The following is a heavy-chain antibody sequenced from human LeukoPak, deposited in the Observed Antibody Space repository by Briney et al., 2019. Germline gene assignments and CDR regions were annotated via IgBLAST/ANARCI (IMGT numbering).Heavy chain of an antibody. CDR1: GYTFTGYY. V-gene: IGHV1-2*02. Sequence: ASVKVSCKASGYTFTGYYMHWVRQAPGQGLNGMGWINPNSGGTNYAQKFQGRVTMTRDTSISTAYMELSRLRSDDTAVYYCARDRGWTNDAFDIWGQGTMVTVSS. CDR3: ARDRGWTNDAFDI. CDR2: INPNSGGT. D-gene: IGHD3-10*01. J-gene: IGHJ3*02.